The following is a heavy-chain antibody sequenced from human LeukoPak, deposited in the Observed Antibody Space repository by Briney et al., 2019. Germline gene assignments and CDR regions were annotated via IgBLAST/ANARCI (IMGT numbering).Heavy chain of an antibody. D-gene: IGHD2-21*02. Sequence: GGSLRLSCAASGFTVSSNYMSWVRQAPGKGLEWVSVIYSGGSTYYADSVKGRFTISRDNSKNTLYLQMNSLRAEDTAVYYCARERAYCGGDCYLSYFDYWGQGTLVTVSS. V-gene: IGHV3-53*01. CDR3: ARERAYCGGDCYLSYFDY. CDR1: GFTVSSNY. CDR2: IYSGGST. J-gene: IGHJ4*02.